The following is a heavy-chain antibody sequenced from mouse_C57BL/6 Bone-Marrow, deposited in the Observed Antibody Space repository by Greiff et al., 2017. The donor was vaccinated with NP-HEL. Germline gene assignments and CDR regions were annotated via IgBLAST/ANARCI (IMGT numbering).Heavy chain of an antibody. Sequence: VQLQQSDAELVKPGASVKISCKVSGYTFTDHTIHWIKQRPEQGLEWIGYIYPRDGSTKYNEKFKGKATLTADKSSSTAYMQLNSLTSEDSAVYFCARRIYYGSSYGYFDVWGTGTTVTVSS. D-gene: IGHD1-1*01. CDR2: IYPRDGST. J-gene: IGHJ1*03. CDR3: ARRIYYGSSYGYFDV. CDR1: GYTFTDHT. V-gene: IGHV1-78*01.